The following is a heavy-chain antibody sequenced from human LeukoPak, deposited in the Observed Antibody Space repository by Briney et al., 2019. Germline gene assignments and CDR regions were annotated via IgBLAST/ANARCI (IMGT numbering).Heavy chain of an antibody. J-gene: IGHJ4*02. V-gene: IGHV3-9*01. D-gene: IGHD7-27*01. CDR3: AKGTYWGGFDY. CDR1: GFTFDDYA. Sequence: PGRSLRLSCAASGFTFDDYAMHWVRQAPGKGLEWVSGISWNSGSIGYADSVKGRFTISRDNAKNSLYLQMNSLRAEDTALYYCAKGTYWGGFDYWGQGTLVTVSS. CDR2: ISWNSGSI.